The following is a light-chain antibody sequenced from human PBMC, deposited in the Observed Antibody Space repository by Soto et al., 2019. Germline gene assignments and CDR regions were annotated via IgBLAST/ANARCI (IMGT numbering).Light chain of an antibody. V-gene: IGKV3-15*01. CDR3: QQYNNWPRGT. CDR2: DAS. J-gene: IGKJ1*01. Sequence: ELVLTQSPASLSVSPGEGATLACRASQGLSSNLAWYQQKLGQPPRLLIYDASTRATGIPARFSGSGSGTEFTLTISSLQSEDIAVYYCQQYNNWPRGTFGQGTKVEI. CDR1: QGLSSN.